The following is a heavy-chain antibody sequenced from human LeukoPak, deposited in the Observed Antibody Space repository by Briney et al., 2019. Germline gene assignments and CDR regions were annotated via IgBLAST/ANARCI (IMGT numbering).Heavy chain of an antibody. CDR3: ARGRELGYCSGASCNLCFDP. CDR1: GGSFSGYY. CDR2: INHGGRT. Sequence: PSETLSLTCVVSGGSFSGYYWSWIRQPPGKGLEWIGEINHGGRTNYSPSLKSRVTISVDTSKNQFSLNLSSVTAADTAVYYCARGRELGYCSGASCNLCFDPWGQGTLVNVSS. J-gene: IGHJ5*02. V-gene: IGHV4-34*01. D-gene: IGHD2-15*01.